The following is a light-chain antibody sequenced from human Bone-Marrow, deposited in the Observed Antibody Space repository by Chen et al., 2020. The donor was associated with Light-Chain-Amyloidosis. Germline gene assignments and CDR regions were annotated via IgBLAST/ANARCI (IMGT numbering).Light chain of an antibody. CDR2: GSS. J-gene: IGKJ4*01. CDR1: QTISSNY. V-gene: IGKV3-20*01. CDR3: QQYGTSPLT. Sequence: EIVLTQSPVTLSLSPGEGANLSCRASQTISSNYLTWYQQKFGQAPRLLIYGSSSRATGIPDRFTGSGYGTDFTLTNNRREPEDFAMYYCQQYGTSPLTFGGGTKVEIK.